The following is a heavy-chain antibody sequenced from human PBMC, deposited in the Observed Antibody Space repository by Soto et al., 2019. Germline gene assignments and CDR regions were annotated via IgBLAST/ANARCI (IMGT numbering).Heavy chain of an antibody. CDR3: ARVRYYYGSGVGAFYYYGMDV. CDR1: GFTFSDHY. D-gene: IGHD3-10*01. J-gene: IGHJ6*02. Sequence: GGSLRLSCAASGFTFSDHYMSWIRQAPGKGLEWISYMTPSGSSSSYADSVKGRFTISRDNAKNSLYLQMNSLRGDDTAVYYCARVRYYYGSGVGAFYYYGMDVWGQGTTVTVSS. CDR2: MTPSGSSS. V-gene: IGHV3-11*01.